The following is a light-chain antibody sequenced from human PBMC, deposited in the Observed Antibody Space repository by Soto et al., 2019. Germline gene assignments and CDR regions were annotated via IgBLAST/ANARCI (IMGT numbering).Light chain of an antibody. CDR2: DAS. V-gene: IGKV1-33*01. J-gene: IGKJ5*01. CDR1: QDISNY. Sequence: DIQMTQSPSSLSASVGDRVTITCQASQDISNYLNWYQQKPGKAPKLLIYDASNLETGVPSRFSGSGSGTDFTFTISSLQPEDIATYYCQQYDNLPIXFGQGXXLEIK. CDR3: QQYDNLPIX.